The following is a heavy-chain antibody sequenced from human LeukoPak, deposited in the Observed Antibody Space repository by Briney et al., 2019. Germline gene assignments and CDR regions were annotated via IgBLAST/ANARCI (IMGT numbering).Heavy chain of an antibody. CDR3: AGDTSMINFLY. J-gene: IGHJ4*02. Sequence: GGSLRLSCAASGFTFSSYAMSWVRQAPGKGLEWVSAISGSGGSTYYADSVKGRFTISRDNSKNSLYLQMYSLRTEDTALYYCAGDTSMINFLYWGRGTLVTVSS. D-gene: IGHD5-18*01. CDR2: ISGSGGST. V-gene: IGHV3-23*01. CDR1: GFTFSSYA.